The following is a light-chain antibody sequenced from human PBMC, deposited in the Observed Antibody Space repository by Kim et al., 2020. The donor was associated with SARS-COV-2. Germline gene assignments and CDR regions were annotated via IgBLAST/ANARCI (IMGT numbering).Light chain of an antibody. CDR1: QSINTY. CDR2: AAS. V-gene: IGKV1-39*01. CDR3: QQSHTAPLLT. J-gene: IGKJ4*01. Sequence: DIQMTQSPSSLAASVGDRVTIICRASQSINTYLNWYQQKTDKAPKLLIYAASTLQSGVPSRFSGSGSGTDFTLTISSLQPEDFATYYCQQSHTAPLLTFGGGTKVDIK.